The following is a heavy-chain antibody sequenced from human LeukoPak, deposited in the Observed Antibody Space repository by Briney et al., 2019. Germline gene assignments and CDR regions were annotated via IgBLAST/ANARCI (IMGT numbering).Heavy chain of an antibody. J-gene: IGHJ4*02. CDR1: GFTFSSYS. CDR3: ARVGEKAFHLWPEIDY. Sequence: GGSLRLSCAASGFTFSSYSMNWVRQAPGKGLEWVSCISTSSSYIYYADSVKGRFTISRDNAKNSLYLQMNSLRAEDTAVYYCARVGEKAFHLWPEIDYWGQGTLVTVSS. CDR2: ISTSSSYI. V-gene: IGHV3-21*01. D-gene: IGHD5-24*01.